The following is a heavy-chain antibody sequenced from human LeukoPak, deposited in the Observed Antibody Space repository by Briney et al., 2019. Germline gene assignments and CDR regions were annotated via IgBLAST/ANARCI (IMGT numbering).Heavy chain of an antibody. CDR3: ARESATIAAAANFDY. CDR2: VIPIFGTS. CDR1: GGTFNSYA. Sequence: ASVKVSCKASGGTFNSYAINWVRHDPGDGREWVGGVIPIFGTSNYAQKFQGRVTITTDESTSTAYMELSSMRSEDTAVYYCARESATIAAAANFDYWGQGTLVTVSS. V-gene: IGHV1-69*05. J-gene: IGHJ4*02. D-gene: IGHD6-13*01.